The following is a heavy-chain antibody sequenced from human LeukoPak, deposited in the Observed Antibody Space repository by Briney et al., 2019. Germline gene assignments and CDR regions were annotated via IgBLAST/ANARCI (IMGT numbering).Heavy chain of an antibody. CDR3: ATRSGDFWSGFEN. CDR1: GYSLSDLN. D-gene: IGHD3-3*01. Sequence: ASVKVSCKVSGYSLSDLNIQWVRQAPGKGPECMGGFDPEQATTIYAQNFQGRLTMTEEISTDTVYMELSSLTSEDTAVYYCATRSGDFWSGFENWGQGTLVTVSS. V-gene: IGHV1-24*01. CDR2: FDPEQATT. J-gene: IGHJ4*02.